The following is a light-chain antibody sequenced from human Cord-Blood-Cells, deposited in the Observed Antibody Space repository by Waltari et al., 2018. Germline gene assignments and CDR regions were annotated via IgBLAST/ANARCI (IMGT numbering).Light chain of an antibody. CDR3: CSYAGSSTYV. Sequence: QSALTQPASVSGSPGQSITISCTGTSSDFGRYNLVPWYQQHPGKAPKLMIYEGSKRPSGVSNRFSGSKSGNTASLTISGLQAEDEADYYCCSYAGSSTYVFGTGTKVTVL. CDR1: SSDFGRYNL. V-gene: IGLV2-23*01. CDR2: EGS. J-gene: IGLJ1*01.